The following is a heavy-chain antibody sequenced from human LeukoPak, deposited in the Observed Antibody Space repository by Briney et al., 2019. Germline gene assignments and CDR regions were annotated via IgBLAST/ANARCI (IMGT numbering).Heavy chain of an antibody. D-gene: IGHD5-12*01. Sequence: RPSETLSLTCTVSGGSISSYYWSWIRQPPGKGLEWIGYIYYSGSTNYNPSLKSRVTISVDTSKNQFSLKLSSVTAADTAVYYCARDAGGYGYWGQGTLVTVSS. CDR2: IYYSGST. CDR1: GGSISSYY. CDR3: ARDAGGYGY. V-gene: IGHV4-59*12. J-gene: IGHJ4*02.